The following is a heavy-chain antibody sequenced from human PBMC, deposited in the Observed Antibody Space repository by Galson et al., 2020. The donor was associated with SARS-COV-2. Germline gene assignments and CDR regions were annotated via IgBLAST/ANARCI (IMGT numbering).Heavy chain of an antibody. Sequence: GESLKISCAASGFIFSNYAMHWVRQAPGKGLEWVAVVSHDGNNKYYAGSVKGRFTISRDNSQNTLFLQMKSLRPEDTAVYYCARDYDDEGEPLSGALDVWGQGTMVTVSS. CDR1: GFIFSNYA. J-gene: IGHJ3*01. V-gene: IGHV3-30-3*01. D-gene: IGHD1-26*01. CDR3: ARDYDDEGEPLSGALDV. CDR2: VSHDGNNK.